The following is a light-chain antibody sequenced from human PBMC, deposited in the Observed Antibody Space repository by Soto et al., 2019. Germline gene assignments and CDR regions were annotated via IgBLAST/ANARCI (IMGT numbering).Light chain of an antibody. CDR1: QGISSW. V-gene: IGKV1-12*02. CDR3: QHANSVLSLT. Sequence: DIQMTQSPSSVSASVGDRVTITCRASQGISSWLACYQQKPGKAPKLLIYAASSLQSWVPSSFSGSGFGTDFTLSISSLQPADFATYYCQHANSVLSLTFGGGTEVEIK. CDR2: AAS. J-gene: IGKJ4*01.